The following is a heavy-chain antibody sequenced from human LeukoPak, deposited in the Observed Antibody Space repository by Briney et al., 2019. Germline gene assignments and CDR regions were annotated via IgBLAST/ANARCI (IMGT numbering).Heavy chain of an antibody. Sequence: GGSLRLSCAASGFTFSSYAMSWVRQAPGKGLEWVSAISGSGGSTYYADSVKGRFTISRDNSKNTLYLQMNSLRAEDMAVYYCAKGMTTVTTRGYFDYWGQGTLVTVSS. CDR3: AKGMTTVTTRGYFDY. D-gene: IGHD4-17*01. CDR1: GFTFSSYA. J-gene: IGHJ4*02. CDR2: ISGSGGST. V-gene: IGHV3-23*01.